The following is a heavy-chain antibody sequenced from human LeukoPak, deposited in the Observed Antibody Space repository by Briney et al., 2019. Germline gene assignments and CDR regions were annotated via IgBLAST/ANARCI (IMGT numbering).Heavy chain of an antibody. Sequence: GGSLRLSCAASGFTFGDYLMSWFRQAPGKGLEWIGFISGGTTEYAASVKGRFTISRDDSTSIAYLQMNSLTTEDTAVYYCSRGSGWLSVYWGQGTLVTVSS. D-gene: IGHD6-19*01. CDR2: ISGGTT. CDR3: SRGSGWLSVY. V-gene: IGHV3-49*03. CDR1: GFTFGDYL. J-gene: IGHJ4*02.